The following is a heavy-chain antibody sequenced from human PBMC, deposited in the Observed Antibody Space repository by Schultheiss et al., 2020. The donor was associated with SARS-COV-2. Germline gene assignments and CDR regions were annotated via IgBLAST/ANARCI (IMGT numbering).Heavy chain of an antibody. CDR1: GFTFDDYD. CDR3: ARGYCSGGSCYCLDY. D-gene: IGHD2-15*01. Sequence: GGSLRLSCAASGFTFDDYDMHWVRQAPGKGLEWVSSFSGNGGSTYYADSVKGRFTISRDNSKNSLYLQMNSLRAEDTAVYYCARGYCSGGSCYCLDYWGQGTLVTVSS. CDR2: FSGNGGST. V-gene: IGHV3-23*01. J-gene: IGHJ4*02.